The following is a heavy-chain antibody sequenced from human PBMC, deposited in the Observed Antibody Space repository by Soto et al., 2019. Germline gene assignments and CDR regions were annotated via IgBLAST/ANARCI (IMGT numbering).Heavy chain of an antibody. Sequence: QVQLVQSGTEMKRPGSSVKVSCETSGGTFTNSTFNWVRQAPGQGLEWMGWIIPVLNITNYAQKFQGRINIAADKSTSTAYLELSSLRSEDTAIYFCARAPTASAPVLFGGQGSLVPVSS. V-gene: IGHV1-69*02. CDR1: GGTFTNST. D-gene: IGHD2-21*01. CDR2: IIPVLNIT. CDR3: ARAPTASAPVLF. J-gene: IGHJ4*02.